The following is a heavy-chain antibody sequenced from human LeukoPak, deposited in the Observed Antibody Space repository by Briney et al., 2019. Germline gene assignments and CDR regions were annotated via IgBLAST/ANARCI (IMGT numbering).Heavy chain of an antibody. V-gene: IGHV4-4*02. J-gene: IGHJ4*02. CDR3: ARRIDYGDFLYYFDY. CDR2: IYHSGST. CDR1: GFTFSNAW. D-gene: IGHD4-17*01. Sequence: GSLRLSCAASGFTFSNAWMSWVRQPPGKGLEWIGEIYHSGSTNYNPSLKSRVTISVDKSKNQFSLKLNSVTAADTAVYYCARRIDYGDFLYYFDYWGQGTLVTVSS.